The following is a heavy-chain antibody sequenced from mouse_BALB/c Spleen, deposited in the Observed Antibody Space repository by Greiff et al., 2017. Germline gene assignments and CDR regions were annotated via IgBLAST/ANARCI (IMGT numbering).Heavy chain of an antibody. Sequence: EVQLVESGGGLVQPGGSMKLSCVASGFTFSNYWMNWVRQSPEKGLEWVAEIRLKSNNYATHSAESVKGRFNISRDDSKSSVYLQMNNLRAEDTGIYYCTRRAYWGQGTLVTVSA. V-gene: IGHV6-6*02. CDR1: GFTFSNYW. CDR3: TRRAY. CDR2: IRLKSNNYAT. J-gene: IGHJ3*01.